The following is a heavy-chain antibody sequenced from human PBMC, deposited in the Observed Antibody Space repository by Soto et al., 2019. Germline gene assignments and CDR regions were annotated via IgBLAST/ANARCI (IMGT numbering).Heavy chain of an antibody. J-gene: IGHJ6*03. V-gene: IGHV1-3*01. CDR2: INAGNGNT. Sequence: ASVQVSCKASGYTFTSYAMHWVRQAPGQRLEWMGWINAGNGNTKYSQKFQGRVTITRDTSASTAYMELGSLRSEDTAVYYCARVPRYCSSTSCYGAYYYYYYMDVWGKGTTVTVSS. CDR1: GYTFTSYA. CDR3: ARVPRYCSSTSCYGAYYYYYYMDV. D-gene: IGHD2-2*01.